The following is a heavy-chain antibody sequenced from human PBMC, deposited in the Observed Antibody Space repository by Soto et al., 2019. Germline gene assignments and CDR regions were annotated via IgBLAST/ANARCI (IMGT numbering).Heavy chain of an antibody. V-gene: IGHV3-7*05. CDR2: IKQDGSEK. Sequence: EVQLVESGGGLVQPGRSLRLSCAASGFTFSSYWMSWVRQAPGKGLEWVANIKQDGSEKYYVDSVKGRFTISRDNAKNSLYLQMNSLRAEDTAVYYCARARLGSGSYFDYWGQGTLVTVSS. CDR3: ARARLGSGSYFDY. D-gene: IGHD3-10*01. CDR1: GFTFSSYW. J-gene: IGHJ4*02.